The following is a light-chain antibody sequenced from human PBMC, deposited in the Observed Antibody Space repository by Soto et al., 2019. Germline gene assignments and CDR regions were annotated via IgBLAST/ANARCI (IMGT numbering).Light chain of an antibody. CDR1: SGHSNYA. CDR3: QPWGTGSAIVV. V-gene: IGLV4-69*01. J-gene: IGLJ7*01. CDR2: VNSGGSH. Sequence: QSVLTQSPSASASLGASVKLTCTLSSGHSNYAIAWHQQQPEKGPRYLMKVNSGGSHIKGDGIPDRFSGSSSGAERYLFISCLQSLAEADYYSQPWGTGSAIVVFGGGTQLTVL.